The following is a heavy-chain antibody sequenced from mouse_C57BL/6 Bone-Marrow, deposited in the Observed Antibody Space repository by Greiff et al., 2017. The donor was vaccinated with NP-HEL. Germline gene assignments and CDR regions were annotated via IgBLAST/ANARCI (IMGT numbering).Heavy chain of an antibody. CDR1: GYTFTSYT. V-gene: IGHV1-4*01. Sequence: VQLQQSGAELARPGASVKMSCKASGYTFTSYTMHWVKQRPGQGLEWIGYINPSSGYTKYNQKFKDKATLTADKYSSSAYMQLSSLTSEDSAVYYCARRKMGLRRYYFDYWGQGTTLTVSS. J-gene: IGHJ2*01. CDR2: INPSSGYT. D-gene: IGHD2-4*01. CDR3: ARRKMGLRRYYFDY.